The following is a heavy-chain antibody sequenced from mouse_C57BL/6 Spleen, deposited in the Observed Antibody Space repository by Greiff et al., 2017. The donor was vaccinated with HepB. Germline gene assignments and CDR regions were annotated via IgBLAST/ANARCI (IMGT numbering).Heavy chain of an antibody. CDR2: IYPGDGDT. CDR1: GYAFSSYW. Sequence: VKLMESGAELVKPGASVKISCKASGYAFSSYWMNWVKQRPGKGLEWIGQIYPGDGDTNYNGKFKGKATLTADKSSSTAYMQLSSLTSEDSAVYFCARRDDGYADYWGQGTTLTVSS. D-gene: IGHD2-3*01. J-gene: IGHJ2*01. CDR3: ARRDDGYADY. V-gene: IGHV1-80*01.